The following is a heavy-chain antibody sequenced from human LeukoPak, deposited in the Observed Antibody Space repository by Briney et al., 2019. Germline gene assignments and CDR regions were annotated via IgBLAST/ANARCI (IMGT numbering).Heavy chain of an antibody. V-gene: IGHV1-24*01. Sequence: GASVKVSCKVSGYTLTELSMHWVRQAPGKGLEWMGGFDPEDGETIYAQKFQGRVTTTEDTSTDTAYMELSSLRSEDTAVYYCARVGRSVVLFDYWGQGTLVTVSS. CDR1: GYTLTELS. J-gene: IGHJ4*02. CDR3: ARVGRSVVLFDY. D-gene: IGHD2-15*01. CDR2: FDPEDGET.